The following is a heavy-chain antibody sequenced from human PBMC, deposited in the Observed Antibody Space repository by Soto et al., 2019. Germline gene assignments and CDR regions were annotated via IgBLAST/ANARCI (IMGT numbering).Heavy chain of an antibody. J-gene: IGHJ4*02. CDR3: TTELFPPAELELRLR. CDR2: IKSKTDGGTT. D-gene: IGHD1-7*01. V-gene: IGHV3-15*01. CDR1: GFTFSNAW. Sequence: GGSLRLSCAASGFTFSNAWMSWVRQAPGKGLEWVGRIKSKTDGGTTDYAAPVKGRFTISRDDSKNTLYLQMNSLKTEDTAVYYCTTELFPPAELELRLRWGQGTLVTVSS.